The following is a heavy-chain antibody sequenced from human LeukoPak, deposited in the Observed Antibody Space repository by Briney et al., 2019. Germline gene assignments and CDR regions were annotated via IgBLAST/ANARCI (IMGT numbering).Heavy chain of an antibody. V-gene: IGHV3-23*01. CDR2: ISGSGGST. CDR3: AELGIAMIGGV. J-gene: IGHJ6*04. Sequence: GGSLRLSCAASGFTFSSYGMSWVRQAPGKGLEWVSAISGSGGSTYYADSVKGRFTISRDNAKNSLYLQMNSLRAEDTAVYYCAELGIAMIGGVWGKGTTVTISS. D-gene: IGHD3-10*02. CDR1: GFTFSSYG.